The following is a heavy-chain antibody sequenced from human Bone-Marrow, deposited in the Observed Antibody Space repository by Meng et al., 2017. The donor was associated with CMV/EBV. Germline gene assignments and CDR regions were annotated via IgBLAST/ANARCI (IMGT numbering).Heavy chain of an antibody. V-gene: IGHV3-23*01. CDR2: IGDDGTTT. CDR3: VKNWGS. D-gene: IGHD3-16*01. Sequence: GGSLRLSCAASGFTFSSYEMNWVRQAPGKGLEWVSSIGDDGTTTYYADSVKGLFTISRDNSKDTLYLQMNSLRAEDTAVYYCVKNWGSWGQGTLVTVSS. J-gene: IGHJ5*02. CDR1: GFTFSSYE.